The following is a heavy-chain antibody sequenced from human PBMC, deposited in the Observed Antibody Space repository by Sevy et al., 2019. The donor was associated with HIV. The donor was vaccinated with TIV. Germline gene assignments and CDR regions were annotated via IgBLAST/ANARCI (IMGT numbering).Heavy chain of an antibody. CDR1: GFTVSSNY. D-gene: IGHD5-12*01. J-gene: IGHJ3*01. CDR2: IYSGGST. Sequence: GGSLRLSCAASGFTVSSNYMSWVRQAPGKGLEWVSVIYSGGSTYYADSVKGRFTISRDNSKNTLYLQMNSLRAEDTAVYYCARAPGGYNYGAFDFWGQGTMVTVSS. V-gene: IGHV3-53*01. CDR3: ARAPGGYNYGAFDF.